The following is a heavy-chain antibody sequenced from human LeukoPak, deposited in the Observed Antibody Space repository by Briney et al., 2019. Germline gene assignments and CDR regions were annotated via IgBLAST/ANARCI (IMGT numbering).Heavy chain of an antibody. CDR2: IYPGDSDT. D-gene: IGHD3-16*01. CDR1: GYTFTSYW. Sequence: GESLKISCKGSGYTFTSYWIAWVRQLPGRGLEWMGIIYPGDSDTRYSPSFQGQVTISADKSISTAYLQWSSLKTSDTAMYYCARVLTGGSRFSDYWGQGTLDTVSS. V-gene: IGHV5-51*01. CDR3: ARVLTGGSRFSDY. J-gene: IGHJ4*02.